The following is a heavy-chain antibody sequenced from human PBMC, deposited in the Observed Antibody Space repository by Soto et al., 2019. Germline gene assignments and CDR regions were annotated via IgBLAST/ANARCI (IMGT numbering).Heavy chain of an antibody. D-gene: IGHD5-18*01. Sequence: GASVKVSCKASGGTFSSYAISWARQAPGQGLEWMGGIIPIFGTANYAHKFQGRVTITADESTSTAYMELSSLRSEDTAVYYCARGGDSYGPNYWGQGTLVTVSS. J-gene: IGHJ4*02. CDR2: IIPIFGTA. CDR3: ARGGDSYGPNY. V-gene: IGHV1-69*13. CDR1: GGTFSSYA.